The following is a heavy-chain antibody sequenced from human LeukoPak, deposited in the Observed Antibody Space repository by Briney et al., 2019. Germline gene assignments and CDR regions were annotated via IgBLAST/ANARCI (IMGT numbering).Heavy chain of an antibody. V-gene: IGHV3-48*01. CDR1: GFTFSNYY. D-gene: IGHD6-19*01. Sequence: TGGSLRLSCAASGFTFSNYYMNWVRQAPGKGLEWISYISSSSSTIYYADSVKGRFTISRDNAKNSLYLQMNSLRAEDTAVYYCARDGFRGVYSSGWPAYYYGMDVWGQGTTVTVSS. CDR2: ISSSSSTI. CDR3: ARDGFRGVYSSGWPAYYYGMDV. J-gene: IGHJ6*02.